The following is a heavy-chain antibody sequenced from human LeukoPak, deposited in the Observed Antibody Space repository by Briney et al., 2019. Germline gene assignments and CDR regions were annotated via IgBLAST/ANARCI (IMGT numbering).Heavy chain of an antibody. Sequence: PSETLSLTCTVSGGSLSSSSYCWGWIRPPPGKGLEWLGSIYYSGSTYYNPSLTSRVTLSVDTSKNQFSMKLSSVPAADTAVTYCAGQYLVLGFGELPSPNWFDPWGQGTLVTVSS. CDR2: IYYSGST. V-gene: IGHV4-39*01. J-gene: IGHJ5*02. D-gene: IGHD3-10*01. CDR3: AGQYLVLGFGELPSPNWFDP. CDR1: GGSLSSSSYC.